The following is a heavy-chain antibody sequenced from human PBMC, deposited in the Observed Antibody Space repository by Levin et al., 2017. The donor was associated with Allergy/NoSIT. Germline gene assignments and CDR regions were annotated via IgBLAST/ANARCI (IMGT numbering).Heavy chain of an antibody. CDR3: ARAREGWNNFDY. Sequence: SCAASGFTFSSYAMHWVRQAPGKGLEWVAVISYDGSNKYYADSVKGRFTISRDNSKNTLYLQMNSLRAEDTAVYYCARAREGWNNFDYWGQGTLVTVSS. D-gene: IGHD1/OR15-1a*01. CDR2: ISYDGSNK. V-gene: IGHV3-30*04. CDR1: GFTFSSYA. J-gene: IGHJ4*02.